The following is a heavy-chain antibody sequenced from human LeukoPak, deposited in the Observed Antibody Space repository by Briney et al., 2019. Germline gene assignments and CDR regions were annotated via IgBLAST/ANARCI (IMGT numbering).Heavy chain of an antibody. D-gene: IGHD2-2*01. V-gene: IGHV3-30*18. Sequence: HPGGSLRLSCAASGFTFSSYGMHWVRQAPGKGLEWVAVISYDGSNKYYADSVKGRFTISRDNSKNTLYLQMNSLRAEDTAVYYCAKDGRRGCSSTSCSNWFDPWGQGTLVTVSS. CDR2: ISYDGSNK. CDR3: AKDGRRGCSSTSCSNWFDP. J-gene: IGHJ5*02. CDR1: GFTFSSYG.